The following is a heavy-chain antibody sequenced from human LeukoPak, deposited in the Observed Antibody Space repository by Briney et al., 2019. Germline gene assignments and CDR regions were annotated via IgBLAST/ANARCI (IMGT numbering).Heavy chain of an antibody. V-gene: IGHV3-48*01. Sequence: GGSLRLSCAASGFTFSSYGMHWVRQAPGKGLEWLAYISPSGGNIFYADSVKGRFTISRDNAKNSVYLQMNNLTTVDSALYYCASRRSGWPNDAFDIWGQGTMVTVSS. CDR3: ASRRSGWPNDAFDI. CDR1: GFTFSSYG. J-gene: IGHJ3*02. D-gene: IGHD6-19*01. CDR2: ISPSGGNI.